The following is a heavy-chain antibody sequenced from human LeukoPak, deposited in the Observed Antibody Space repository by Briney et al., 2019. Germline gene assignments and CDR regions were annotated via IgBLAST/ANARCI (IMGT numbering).Heavy chain of an antibody. CDR1: GFTVSSNF. CDR2: LYSGGST. Sequence: GGSLRLSCAASGFTVSSNFMSWVRQAPGKGLECVSVLYSGGSTYYANSVKGRFTISRHNSKNTLYLQMNSLRAEDTAVYYCARLYGTFLEWSPYFDYWGQGTLVTVSS. CDR3: ARLYGTFLEWSPYFDY. D-gene: IGHD3-3*02. V-gene: IGHV3-53*04. J-gene: IGHJ4*02.